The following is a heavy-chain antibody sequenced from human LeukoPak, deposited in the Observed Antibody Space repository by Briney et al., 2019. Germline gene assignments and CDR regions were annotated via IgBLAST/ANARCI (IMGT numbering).Heavy chain of an antibody. CDR2: IKQDGSEK. D-gene: IGHD5-18*01. J-gene: IGHJ4*02. CDR3: AREGDTAFDY. CDR1: GFTFSSYR. Sequence: PGGSLRLSCAASGFTFSSYRMSWVRQAPGKGLEWVANIKQDGSEKYYVDSVKGRFTISRDNAKNSLYLQMNSLRAEDTAVYYCAREGDTAFDYWGQGTLVTVSS. V-gene: IGHV3-7*01.